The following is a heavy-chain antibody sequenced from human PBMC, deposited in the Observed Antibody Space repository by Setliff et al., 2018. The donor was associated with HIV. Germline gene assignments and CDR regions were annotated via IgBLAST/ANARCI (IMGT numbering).Heavy chain of an antibody. D-gene: IGHD5-12*01. CDR3: AREGIVATLAAFDI. V-gene: IGHV4-38-2*02. J-gene: IGHJ3*02. CDR1: GYSISSGYY. CDR2: IYHSGGT. Sequence: KTSETLSLTCAVSGYSISSGYYWGWIRQPPGKGLEWIGSIYHSGGTYYNPSLKSRVTISVDTSKNHFSLKLSSVTAADTAVYYCAREGIVATLAAFDIWGQGTMVTVSS.